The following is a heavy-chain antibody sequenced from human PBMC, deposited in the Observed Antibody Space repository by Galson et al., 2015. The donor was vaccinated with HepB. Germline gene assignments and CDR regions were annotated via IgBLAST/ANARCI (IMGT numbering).Heavy chain of an antibody. CDR1: GFTVSSNY. V-gene: IGHV3-66*01. CDR3: VKDWQLFHLGY. J-gene: IGHJ4*02. CDR2: INSGGGT. D-gene: IGHD6-6*01. Sequence: SLRLSCAASGFTVSSNYMSWVRQAPGKGLERVSFINSGGGTYYVDSVNGRFSISRDNSKNMLYLQMNSLRADDTAVYYCVKDWQLFHLGYWGQGTQVTVSS.